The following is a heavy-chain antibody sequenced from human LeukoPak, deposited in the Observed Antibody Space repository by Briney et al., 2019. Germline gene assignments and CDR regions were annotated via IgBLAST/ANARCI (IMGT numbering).Heavy chain of an antibody. D-gene: IGHD6-19*01. J-gene: IGHJ4*02. CDR2: IYYSGST. Sequence: SETLSLTCTVSGGSISSYYWSWIRQPPGEGLEWIGYIYYSGSTNYNPSLKSRVTISVDTSKNQFSLKLSSVTAADTAVYYCAREGAVAGFAYWGQGTLVTVSS. CDR1: GGSISSYY. V-gene: IGHV4-59*01. CDR3: AREGAVAGFAY.